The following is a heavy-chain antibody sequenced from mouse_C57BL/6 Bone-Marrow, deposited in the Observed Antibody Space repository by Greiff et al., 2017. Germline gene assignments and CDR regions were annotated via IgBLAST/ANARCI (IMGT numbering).Heavy chain of an antibody. CDR3: AREDYYGRDYAMDF. J-gene: IGHJ4*01. D-gene: IGHD1-1*01. CDR2: IDPSDSYT. V-gene: IGHV1-69*01. Sequence: QVQLQQPGAELVMPGASVKLSCKASGYTFTSYWMHWVKQRPGQGLEWIGEIDPSDSYTNYNQKFKGKSTLTVDKSSSTAYMQLSSLTSEDSAVDYCAREDYYGRDYAMDFWGQGTSVTVTS. CDR1: GYTFTSYW.